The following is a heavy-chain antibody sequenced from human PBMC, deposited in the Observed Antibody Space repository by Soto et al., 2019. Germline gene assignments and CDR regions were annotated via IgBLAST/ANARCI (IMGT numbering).Heavy chain of an antibody. D-gene: IGHD3-10*01. CDR1: GYTFTRYD. V-gene: IGHV1-8*01. CDR3: ARGYYYCSDISPDY. Sequence: QVQLVQSGAEVKKHGASVKVYCKASGYTFTRYDINWVRQATGQGLEWMGWMNTKSGNTGYAQKFQVRVTMSTNTATSTANMELSSLRSEDTAVYYCARGYYYCSDISPDYWGQGTLVTVSS. CDR2: MNTKSGNT. J-gene: IGHJ4*02.